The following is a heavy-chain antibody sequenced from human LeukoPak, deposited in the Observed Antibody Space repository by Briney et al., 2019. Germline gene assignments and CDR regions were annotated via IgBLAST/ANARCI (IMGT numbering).Heavy chain of an antibody. CDR1: GFTFSNYD. V-gene: IGHV3-33*01. CDR2: IWYDGSNK. Sequence: GGSLRLSCAASGFTFSNYDMHWVRQAPGKGLEWVAVIWYDGSNKYYADSVKGRSTISRDNSKNTLYLQMNSLRAEDTAVYYCATSIYGGNSLDYWGQGTLVTVSS. D-gene: IGHD4-23*01. CDR3: ATSIYGGNSLDY. J-gene: IGHJ4*02.